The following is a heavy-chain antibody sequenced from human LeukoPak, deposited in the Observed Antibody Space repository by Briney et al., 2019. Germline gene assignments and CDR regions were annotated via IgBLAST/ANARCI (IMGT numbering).Heavy chain of an antibody. CDR3: ARLNSGSYYYYYYYYMDV. CDR1: GFTFDDYA. CDR2: ISGDGGST. D-gene: IGHD1-26*01. V-gene: IGHV3-43*02. Sequence: PGGSLRLSCAASGFTFDDYAMHWVRQAPGKGLEWVSLISGDGGSTYYADSVKGRFTISRDNSKNTLYLQMNSLRAEDTAVYYCARLNSGSYYYYYYYYMDVWGKGTTVTVSS. J-gene: IGHJ6*03.